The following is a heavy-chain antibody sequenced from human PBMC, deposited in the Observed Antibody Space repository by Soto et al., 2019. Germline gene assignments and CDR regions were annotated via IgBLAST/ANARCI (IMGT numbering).Heavy chain of an antibody. CDR3: ARALDMDV. Sequence: QVQLVQSGAEVKKPGASVKVSCKASGFTFTSYNLHWVRQAPGQGLEWMGIINPSVGSTTYAQNFQDRVTMTRDPSTSTVYIELSSLRSEDTAVYYCARALDMDVWGQGTTVTVSS. V-gene: IGHV1-46*01. CDR1: GFTFTSYN. CDR2: INPSVGST. D-gene: IGHD1-1*01. J-gene: IGHJ6*02.